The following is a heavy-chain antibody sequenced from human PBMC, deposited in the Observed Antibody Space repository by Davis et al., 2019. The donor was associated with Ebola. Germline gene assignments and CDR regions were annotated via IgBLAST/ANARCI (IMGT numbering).Heavy chain of an antibody. CDR3: ARGYDFWSV. Sequence: MPSETLSLTCTVSGGSISSYYWSWIRQPPGKGLEWIGYFYDSESTNYNPSLKSRVTISGDTSKNQFSLRLSSVTAADTAVYYCARGYDFWSVWGQGTLVTVSS. J-gene: IGHJ4*02. D-gene: IGHD3-3*01. CDR2: FYDSEST. CDR1: GGSISSYY. V-gene: IGHV4-59*08.